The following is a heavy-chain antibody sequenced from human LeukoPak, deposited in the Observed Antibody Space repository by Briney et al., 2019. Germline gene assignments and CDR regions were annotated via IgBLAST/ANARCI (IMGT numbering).Heavy chain of an antibody. V-gene: IGHV3-23*03. J-gene: IGHJ4*02. D-gene: IGHD6-19*01. CDR3: ARLTVSGQLDY. CDR1: GFIFSNYA. CDR2: VYSDGST. Sequence: PGGSLRLSCAASGFIFSNYAMNWVRRAPGKGLEWVSVVYSDGSTYYADSVKGRFTISRDFSKNTLYLQMNSLRVEDTAVYYCARLTVSGQLDYWGQGTLVTVSS.